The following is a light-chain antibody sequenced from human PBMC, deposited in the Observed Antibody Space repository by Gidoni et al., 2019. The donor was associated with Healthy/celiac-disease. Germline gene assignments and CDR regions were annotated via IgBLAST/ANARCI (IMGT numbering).Light chain of an antibody. CDR1: PSVSSSY. CDR2: GAS. V-gene: IGKV3-20*01. CDR3: QQYGSSPQT. Sequence: EIVLTQSPGTLSLFPGERATLSCRASPSVSSSYLAWYQQKPGQAPRLLIYGASSRATGIPDRFSGSGSGTDFTLTISRLEPEDFAVYYCQQYGSSPQTFGQGTKVEIK. J-gene: IGKJ1*01.